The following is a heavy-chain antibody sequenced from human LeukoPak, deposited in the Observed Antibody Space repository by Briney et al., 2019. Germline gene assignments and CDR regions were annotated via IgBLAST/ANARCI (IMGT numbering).Heavy chain of an antibody. CDR1: GGSISSYY. Sequence: SGTLSLTCTVSGGSISSYYWSWIRQPPGKGLEWIWYIYYSGSTNYNPTLKSRVTISVDTSKNQFSLKLSSVTAADTAVYYCARVSGYSYGNSYYYYYGMDVWGQGTTVTVSS. D-gene: IGHD5-18*01. J-gene: IGHJ6*02. V-gene: IGHV4-59*01. CDR3: ARVSGYSYGNSYYYYYGMDV. CDR2: IYYSGST.